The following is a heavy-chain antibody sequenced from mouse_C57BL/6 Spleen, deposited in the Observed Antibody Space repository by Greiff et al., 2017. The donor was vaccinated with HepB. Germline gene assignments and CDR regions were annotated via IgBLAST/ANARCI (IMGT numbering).Heavy chain of an antibody. Sequence: VQLQQSGAELARPGASVKMSCKASGYTFTSYTMHWVKQRPGQGLEWIGYINPSSGYTKYNQKFKDKATLTADKSSSTAYMQLSSLTSEDSAVYYCARGGGSSPYYYAMDYWGQGTSVTVSS. D-gene: IGHD1-1*01. CDR3: ARGGGSSPYYYAMDY. CDR1: GYTFTSYT. J-gene: IGHJ4*01. CDR2: INPSSGYT. V-gene: IGHV1-4*01.